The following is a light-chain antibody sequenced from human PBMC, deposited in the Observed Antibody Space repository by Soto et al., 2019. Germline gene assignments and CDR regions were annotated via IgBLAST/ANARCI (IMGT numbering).Light chain of an antibody. CDR1: QSITYW. J-gene: IGKJ5*01. V-gene: IGKV1-5*01. CDR3: QQYHSFSFT. Sequence: DIHITHSPSSLAASVGDRVTITCRASQSITYWLAWYQQKPGRAPKLLSYDVFNLQSGVPSRFSGSGSGTEFTLTISSLQPDDSATYYCQQYHSFSFTFGQGTRLEIK. CDR2: DVF.